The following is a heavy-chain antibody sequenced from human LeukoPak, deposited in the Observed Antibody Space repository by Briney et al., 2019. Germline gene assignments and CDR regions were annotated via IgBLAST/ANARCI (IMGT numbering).Heavy chain of an antibody. V-gene: IGHV4-34*03. CDR2: IYYTGNT. D-gene: IGHD3-10*01. CDR1: GGSFSGYY. J-gene: IGHJ3*02. Sequence: PSETLSLTCAVYGGSFSGYYWSWIRQPPGKGLEWIGNIYYTGNTYYNSPRKSRVTISLDTSKNQFSLKVISLTAAGTAAYYCTKSDGYGLIRICGRGTMVTVSS. CDR3: TKSDGYGLIRI.